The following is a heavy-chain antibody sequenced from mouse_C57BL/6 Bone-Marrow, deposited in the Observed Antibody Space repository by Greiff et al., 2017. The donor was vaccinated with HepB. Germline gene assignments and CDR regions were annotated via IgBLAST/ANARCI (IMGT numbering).Heavy chain of an antibody. CDR1: GYSITSGYY. CDR3: ARVTTVVAVHWYFDV. J-gene: IGHJ1*03. Sequence: ESGPGLVKPSQSLSLTCSVTGYSITSGYYWNWIRQFPGNKLEWMGYISYDGSNNYNPSLKNRISITRDTSKNQFFLKLNSVTTEDTATYYCARVTTVVAVHWYFDVWGTGTTVTVSS. D-gene: IGHD1-1*01. CDR2: ISYDGSN. V-gene: IGHV3-6*01.